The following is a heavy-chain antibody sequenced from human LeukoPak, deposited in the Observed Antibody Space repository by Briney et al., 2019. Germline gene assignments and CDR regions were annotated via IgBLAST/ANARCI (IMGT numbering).Heavy chain of an antibody. CDR1: GFSFSNCA. J-gene: IGHJ4*02. V-gene: IGHV3-23*01. Sequence: GGSLRLSCAASGFSFSNCAMTWVRQAPGKGLEWVSSISDSAGATYYADSVRGRFAISRDNSGSTLYLQMNSLRADDTAVYYCAKGGSTAWTAVDYWGQGTLVTVSS. D-gene: IGHD2-2*01. CDR3: AKGGSTAWTAVDY. CDR2: ISDSAGAT.